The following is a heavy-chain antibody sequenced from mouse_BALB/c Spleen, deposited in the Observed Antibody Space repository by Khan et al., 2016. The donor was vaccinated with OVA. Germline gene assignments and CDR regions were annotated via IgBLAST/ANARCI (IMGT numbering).Heavy chain of an antibody. CDR1: GYTFSRTC. CDR3: ARWGGDIFTN. D-gene: IGHD2-13*01. Sequence: VQLVESGAELVRPGSSVKISCKASGYTFSRTCMNWVKQRPGQGLEWIGQIYPGNGDTNYNGKFKGKATLTADKSSSTAYMQLSSLTSEDTAVYFCARWGGDIFTNWGHGTLVTVSA. J-gene: IGHJ3*01. V-gene: IGHV1-80*01. CDR2: IYPGNGDT.